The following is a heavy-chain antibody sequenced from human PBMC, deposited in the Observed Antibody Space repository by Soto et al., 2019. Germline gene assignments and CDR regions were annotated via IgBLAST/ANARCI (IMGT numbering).Heavy chain of an antibody. Sequence: QVHLVQSGAEVKKPGASVKVSCQGSGYAFTTYGITWVRQAPGQGLEWMGWISAHNGNTNYAQELQGRVTVTRDTSTSTVYMELRSLRYDDTAVYYCARGRYGDYWGQGALVTVSS. V-gene: IGHV1-18*01. CDR1: GYAFTTYG. D-gene: IGHD1-1*01. J-gene: IGHJ4*02. CDR3: ARGRYGDY. CDR2: ISAHNGNT.